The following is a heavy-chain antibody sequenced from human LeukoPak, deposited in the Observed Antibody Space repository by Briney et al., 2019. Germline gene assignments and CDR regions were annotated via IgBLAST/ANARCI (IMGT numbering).Heavy chain of an antibody. D-gene: IGHD1-26*01. V-gene: IGHV3-30*04. CDR1: GFTFSDSA. J-gene: IGHJ6*02. CDR2: ISYDGSDK. CDR3: AKEWPWENFYYGMNV. Sequence: GGSLRLSCAASGFTFSDSAMRWVRQAPGKGLEWVAIISYDGSDKYYADSVKGRFTISRDNSKNTLYLQMNSLRTEDTAVYYCAKEWPWENFYYGMNVWGQGTTVTVSS.